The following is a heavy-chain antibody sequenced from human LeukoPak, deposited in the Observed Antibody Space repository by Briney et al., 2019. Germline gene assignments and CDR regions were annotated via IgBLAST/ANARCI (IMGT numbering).Heavy chain of an antibody. J-gene: IGHJ4*02. CDR2: ITSTTATI. CDR1: GFSFSTYN. V-gene: IGHV3-48*01. Sequence: GGSLRLSCAASGFSFSTYNMIWVRQAPGKGMEWISFITSTTATISYSGSVRGRFTISSDNAKNSLYLQMNNLRAEDTAVYYCASGPLAGRYFDFWGQGTLVTVSS. CDR3: ASGPLAGRYFDF. D-gene: IGHD6-19*01.